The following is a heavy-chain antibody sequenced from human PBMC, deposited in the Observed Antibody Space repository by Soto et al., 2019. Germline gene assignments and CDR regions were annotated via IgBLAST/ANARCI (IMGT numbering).Heavy chain of an antibody. CDR3: ARRVYSGTGRDYFDY. V-gene: IGHV4-39*01. J-gene: IGHJ4*02. CDR1: GGSISSSSYF. Sequence: SETLSLTCSVSGGSISSSSYFWAWIRQPPGKGLEWLATIYYSGTTYYNPSLKSRLTISVDTSKRQFSLKLRSVTAADTAVYYCARRVYSGTGRDYFDYWGQGSLVTVSS. CDR2: IYYSGTT. D-gene: IGHD1-26*01.